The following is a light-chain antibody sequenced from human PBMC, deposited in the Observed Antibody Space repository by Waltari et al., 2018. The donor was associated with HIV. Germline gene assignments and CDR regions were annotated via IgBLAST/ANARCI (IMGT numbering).Light chain of an antibody. V-gene: IGLV1-51*01. CDR1: SSNIGNNY. J-gene: IGLJ3*02. CDR2: DNK. Sequence: QSMLPQPPSVSAAPGQKVTISCSGSSSNIGNNYVSWYQHLPGTAPKLLIYDNKKRPSGMPDRCSGSKSGTSATLGITGLQTGDEADYYCGTWDSSLSPFWVFGGGTKLTVL. CDR3: GTWDSSLSPFWV.